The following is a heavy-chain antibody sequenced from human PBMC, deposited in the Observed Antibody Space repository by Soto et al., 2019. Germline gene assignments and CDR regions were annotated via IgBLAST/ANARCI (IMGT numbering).Heavy chain of an antibody. CDR1: GFRFSDYG. D-gene: IGHD5-12*01. CDR3: AKTRRGYDMFFYGLDV. Sequence: QVHLVESGGGVVQPGRSLRLACAVSGFRFSDYGMHWVRQAPGQRLEWVAVISNDGSKKYYRDSVQGRFTISRDDSKSTVYMQMDSLKPEDTAVYYCAKTRRGYDMFFYGLDVWGQGTTVTVSS. J-gene: IGHJ6*02. CDR2: ISNDGSKK. V-gene: IGHV3-30*18.